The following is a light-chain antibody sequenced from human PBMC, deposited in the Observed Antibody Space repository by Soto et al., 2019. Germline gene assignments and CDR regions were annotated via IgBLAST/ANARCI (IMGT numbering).Light chain of an antibody. CDR3: QQYGSSPRVS. Sequence: EIVLTQSPGALSLSPGERATLSCRASQTVSDNYLAWYQQKPGQAPRLPIYGASTRATGIPDRFSVSGSGTDFTLSVSGLEAGGLAGHYCQQYGSSPRVSFGGGTKVEIK. CDR2: GAS. V-gene: IGKV3-20*01. J-gene: IGKJ4*01. CDR1: QTVSDNY.